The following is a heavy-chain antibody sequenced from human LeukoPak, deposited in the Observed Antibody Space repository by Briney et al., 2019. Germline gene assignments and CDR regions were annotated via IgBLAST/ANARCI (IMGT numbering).Heavy chain of an antibody. CDR1: GYTFIAYY. Sequence: GASVKVSYKASGYTFIAYYIHWVRQAPGQGLEWMGWINANSGATNYAQKFQGRVTMTRDTSISTAYMDLSRLESDDTAVYFCAKGLSTGWFDPWGQGTLVTVSS. CDR2: INANSGAT. J-gene: IGHJ5*02. V-gene: IGHV1-2*02. CDR3: AKGLSTGWFDP. D-gene: IGHD2-2*01.